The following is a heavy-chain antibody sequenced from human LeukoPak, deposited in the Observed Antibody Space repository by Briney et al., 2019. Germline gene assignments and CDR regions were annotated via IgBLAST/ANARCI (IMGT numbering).Heavy chain of an antibody. CDR3: ARSKAAAQYYYYGMDV. CDR1: GFTLSSYA. CDR2: ISYDGSNK. V-gene: IGHV3-30-3*01. J-gene: IGHJ6*02. D-gene: IGHD6-13*01. Sequence: GGSLRLSCAASGFTLSSYAMHWVRQAPGKGLEWVAVISYDGSNKYYADSVKGRFTISRDNAKNSLYLQMNSLRAEDTAVYYCARSKAAAQYYYYGMDVWGQGTTVTVSS.